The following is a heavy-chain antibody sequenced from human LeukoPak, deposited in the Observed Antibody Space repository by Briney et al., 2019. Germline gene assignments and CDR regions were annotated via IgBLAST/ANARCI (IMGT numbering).Heavy chain of an antibody. CDR1: GFTFSDYY. D-gene: IGHD4-17*01. V-gene: IGHV3-11*06. Sequence: GGSLRLSCAASGFTFSDYYMSWIRQAPGKGLEWVSCISSSSSYIYYADSLKGRFTISRDNAKSSLYLQMNSLRAEDTAVYYCARARNDYGDYVFDYWGQGTLVTVSS. CDR2: ISSSSSYI. J-gene: IGHJ4*02. CDR3: ARARNDYGDYVFDY.